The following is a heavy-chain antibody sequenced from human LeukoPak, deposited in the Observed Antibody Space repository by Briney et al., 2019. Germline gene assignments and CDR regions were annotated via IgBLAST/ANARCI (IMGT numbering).Heavy chain of an antibody. CDR2: INSDGSST. V-gene: IGHV3-74*01. J-gene: IGHJ6*03. D-gene: IGHD3-10*01. Sequence: GGSLRLSCAASGFTFSSYWMHWVRQAPGKGLVWVSRINSDGSSTSYADSVKGRFTISRDNAKNTLYLQMNSLRAEDTAVYYCARDHPLLWFGELYATRYYYYMDVWGKGTTVTVSS. CDR3: ARDHPLLWFGELYATRYYYYMDV. CDR1: GFTFSSYW.